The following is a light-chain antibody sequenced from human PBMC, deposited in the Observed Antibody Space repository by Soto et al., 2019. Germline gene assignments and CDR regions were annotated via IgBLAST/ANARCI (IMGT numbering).Light chain of an antibody. CDR2: DAS. V-gene: IGKV1-5*01. Sequence: IQLTQSPSNLFATLGDRVTITCRASQSISSWLAWYQQKPGKAPKLLIYDASSLESGVPSRFSGSGSGTEFTLTISSLQPDDFATYYCQQYNSYLITFGQGTRLEIK. CDR3: QQYNSYLIT. J-gene: IGKJ5*01. CDR1: QSISSW.